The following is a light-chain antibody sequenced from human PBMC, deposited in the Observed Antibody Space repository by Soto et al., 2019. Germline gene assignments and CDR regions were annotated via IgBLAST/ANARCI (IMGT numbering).Light chain of an antibody. J-gene: IGKJ2*01. Sequence: EIVLTQSPGTLSLSPGERATLSCRASQSVSSRYLAWYQQKPGQAPRLLIYGASSRATGIPDRFSGSGSGTAFTLTTSSLEPEDFAVYYCQQYGSSPPMYTFGQGTKLEIK. CDR2: GAS. V-gene: IGKV3-20*01. CDR3: QQYGSSPPMYT. CDR1: QSVSSRY.